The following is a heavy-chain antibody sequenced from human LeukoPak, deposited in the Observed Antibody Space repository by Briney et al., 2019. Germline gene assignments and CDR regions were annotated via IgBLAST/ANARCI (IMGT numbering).Heavy chain of an antibody. D-gene: IGHD3-22*01. Sequence: GGSLRLSCAASGFTFSSYWMHWVRQAPGKGLAWVSRIKSDGSTNYADSVKGRFTISRDNAKNTLSLQMDRLRAEDTGVYYCARAPSEIGGYYPEYFRHWGQGTLVTVSS. CDR3: ARAPSEIGGYYPEYFRH. J-gene: IGHJ1*01. CDR1: GFTFSSYW. V-gene: IGHV3-74*01. CDR2: IKSDGST.